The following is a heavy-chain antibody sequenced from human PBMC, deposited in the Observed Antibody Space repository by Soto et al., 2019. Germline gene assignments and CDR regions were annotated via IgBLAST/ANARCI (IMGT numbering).Heavy chain of an antibody. Sequence: PSETLCLTCTVYGGSISSFYWSWIRQPPGKGLEWIGYIYYSGSTNYNPSLKSRVTISVDTSKNQFSLKLSSVTAADTTVYYCAGFGGIQNYYFMDVLLKGTTVLVSS. J-gene: IGHJ6*03. V-gene: IGHV4-59*01. CDR1: GGSISSFY. D-gene: IGHD3-10*01. CDR2: IYYSGST. CDR3: AGFGGIQNYYFMDV.